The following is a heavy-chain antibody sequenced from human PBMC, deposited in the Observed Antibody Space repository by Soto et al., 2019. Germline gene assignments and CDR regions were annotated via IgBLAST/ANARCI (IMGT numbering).Heavy chain of an antibody. V-gene: IGHV4-31*03. J-gene: IGHJ4*02. CDR3: ARHHYRDYVDSFDY. CDR2: IYYSGST. CDR1: GGCISSGGYY. Sequence: PSETLSLTCTVSGGCISSGGYYWSWIRQHPGKGLEWIGYIYYSGSTYYNPSLKSRVTISLDTSKNQFSLKLSSVTAADTAVYYCARHHYRDYVDSFDYWGPGTLVTVYS. D-gene: IGHD3-10*02.